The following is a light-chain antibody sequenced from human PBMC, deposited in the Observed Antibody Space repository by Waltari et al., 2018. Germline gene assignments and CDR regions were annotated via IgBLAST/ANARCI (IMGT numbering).Light chain of an antibody. V-gene: IGLV2-14*01. Sequence: QSALTQPASVSGSPGQSITIPCTGTSSDFGGYDFVSWYQHHPGKAPKLMIYEVSNRPSGVSNRFSGSKSGNTASLTISGLQAEDEADYYCSSYTTSSTRIFGTGTKVTVL. CDR1: SSDFGGYDF. CDR3: SSYTTSSTRI. J-gene: IGLJ1*01. CDR2: EVS.